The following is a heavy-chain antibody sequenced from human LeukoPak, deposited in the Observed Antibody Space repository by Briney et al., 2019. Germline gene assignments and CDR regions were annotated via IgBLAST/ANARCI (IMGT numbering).Heavy chain of an antibody. CDR1: GFTFSSYA. J-gene: IGHJ4*02. CDR3: AKAFYSTYYYDSSGYYLDY. Sequence: GGSLRLSCAASGFTFSSYAMSWVRQAPGKGLEWVSAISGSGGSTYYADSVKGRFTISRDNSTNTLYLQMNSLRAEDTAVYYCAKAFYSTYYYDSSGYYLDYWGQGTLVTVSS. V-gene: IGHV3-23*01. CDR2: ISGSGGST. D-gene: IGHD3-22*01.